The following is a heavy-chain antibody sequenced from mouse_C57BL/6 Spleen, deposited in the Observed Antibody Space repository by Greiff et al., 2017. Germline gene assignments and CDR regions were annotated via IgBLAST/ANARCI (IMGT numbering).Heavy chain of an antibody. D-gene: IGHD1-1*01. J-gene: IGHJ1*03. CDR3: ARSAYGSSYWYFDV. CDR2: INPNDGGT. Sequence: EVQLQQSGPELVKPGASVKIPCKASGYTFTDYNMDWVKQSHGQSLEWIGDINPNDGGTIYNQKFKGKATLTVDNSSRTAYMQLRSLTSEDTAVYDCARSAYGSSYWYFDVWGTGTTVTVSS. CDR1: GYTFTDYN. V-gene: IGHV1-18*01.